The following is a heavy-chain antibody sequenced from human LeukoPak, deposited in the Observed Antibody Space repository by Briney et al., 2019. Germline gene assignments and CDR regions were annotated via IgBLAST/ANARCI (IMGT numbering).Heavy chain of an antibody. CDR3: ARWSMDYDILTGLREDAFDI. CDR2: INHSGST. V-gene: IGHV4-34*01. Sequence: SETLSLTRAVYGGSFSGYYWSWIRQPPGKGLEWIGEINHSGSTNYKPSLTSRGTISVDTCKNQLSLKLSYVHAADTAVYYCARWSMDYDILTGLREDAFDIWGQGTMVTVSS. D-gene: IGHD3-9*01. J-gene: IGHJ3*02. CDR1: GGSFSGYY.